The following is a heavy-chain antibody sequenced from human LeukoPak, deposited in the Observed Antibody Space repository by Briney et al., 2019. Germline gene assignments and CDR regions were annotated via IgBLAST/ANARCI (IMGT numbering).Heavy chain of an antibody. J-gene: IGHJ4*02. D-gene: IGHD3-22*01. CDR1: GFTFSSYG. CDR2: IRYDGSNK. Sequence: GGSLRLSCAASGFTFSSYGMHWVRQAPGKGLEWVAFIRYDGSNKYYADSVKGRFTISRDNSKNTLYLQMNSLRAEDTAVYYCAKIGPPTRITMIVVVKSFDYWGQGTLVTVSS. CDR3: AKIGPPTRITMIVVVKSFDY. V-gene: IGHV3-30*02.